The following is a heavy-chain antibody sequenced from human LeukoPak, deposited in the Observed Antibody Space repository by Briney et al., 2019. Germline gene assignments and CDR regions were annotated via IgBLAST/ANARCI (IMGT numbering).Heavy chain of an antibody. CDR3: ARGYYDILTGYSYFDY. V-gene: IGHV3-20*04. CDR2: INWNGGST. J-gene: IGHJ4*02. D-gene: IGHD3-9*01. Sequence: GSLRLSCAASGFTFDDYGMSWVRQAPGKGLEWVSGINWNGGSTGYADSVKGRFTISRDNAKNSLYLQMNSLRAEDTALYYCARGYYDILTGYSYFDYWGQGTLVTVSS. CDR1: GFTFDDYG.